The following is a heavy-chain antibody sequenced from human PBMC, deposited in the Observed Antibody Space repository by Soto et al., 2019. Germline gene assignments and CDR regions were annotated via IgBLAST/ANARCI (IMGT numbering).Heavy chain of an antibody. CDR2: ITDSGGNT. Sequence: GGSLRLSCAVSGYTFSSFDMSWVRQAPGKGLEWVSTITDSGGNTYYADSVKGRFTISRDISMYTLYLQMNSLRAEDTAIYYCAHRTGFDYWGQGALVTVSS. V-gene: IGHV3-23*01. CDR3: AHRTGFDY. J-gene: IGHJ4*02. CDR1: GYTFSSFD.